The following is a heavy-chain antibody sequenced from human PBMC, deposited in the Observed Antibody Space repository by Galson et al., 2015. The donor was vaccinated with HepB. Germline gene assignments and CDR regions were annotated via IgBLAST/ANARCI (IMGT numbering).Heavy chain of an antibody. D-gene: IGHD2-15*01. J-gene: IGHJ4*02. CDR2: ISAYNGNT. CDR1: GYTFTSYG. V-gene: IGHV1-18*01. Sequence: SCKASGYTFTSYGISWVRQAPGQGLEWMGWISAYNGNTNYAQKLQGRVTMTTDTSTSTAYMELRSLRSDDTAVYYCARTCSGGSCYSFSFDYWGQGTLVTVSS. CDR3: ARTCSGGSCYSFSFDY.